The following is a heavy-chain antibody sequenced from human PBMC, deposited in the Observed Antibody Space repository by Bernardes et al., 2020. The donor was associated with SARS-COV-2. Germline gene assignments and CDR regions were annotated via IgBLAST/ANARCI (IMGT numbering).Heavy chain of an antibody. CDR1: GGSLRGHY. Sequence: SETLSLTCGVHGGSLRGHYWSWIRQTPGKGLEWIGEINHSGSTKYNPSLKSRVTISVDTSKRQLSLKVTSVTAADTAVYYCARTPTVAGFDYWGQGTLVSVSS. D-gene: IGHD6-19*01. V-gene: IGHV4-34*01. CDR2: INHSGST. J-gene: IGHJ4*02. CDR3: ARTPTVAGFDY.